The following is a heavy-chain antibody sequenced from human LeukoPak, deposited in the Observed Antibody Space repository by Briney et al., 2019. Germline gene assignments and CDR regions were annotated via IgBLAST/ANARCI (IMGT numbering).Heavy chain of an antibody. J-gene: IGHJ4*02. V-gene: IGHV3-7*01. CDR3: ARDRRKPQYYFDY. Sequence: GGSLRLSCAASGFTFSSYWMSWVRQAPGKGLEWVANIKQDGSEKYYVDSVKGRFTISRDNAKNSLYLQMNSLRAEDTAVYYCARDRRKPQYYFDYWGQGTLVTVSS. CDR2: IKQDGSEK. CDR1: GFTFSSYW.